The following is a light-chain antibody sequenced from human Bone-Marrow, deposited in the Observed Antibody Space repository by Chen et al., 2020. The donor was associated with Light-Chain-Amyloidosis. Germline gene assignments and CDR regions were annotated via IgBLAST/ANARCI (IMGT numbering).Light chain of an antibody. CDR2: AVS. Sequence: QSALTQPASVSGSPVQSSTIPCPGTSGDVGTYNYVSWYQQHPGKAPKVMIYAVSNRPSGVSNRFSGSKSGNTASLTISGLQAEDDADYYCSSFTSSSSYVFGPGTKVTVL. V-gene: IGLV2-14*01. CDR1: SGDVGTYNY. J-gene: IGLJ1*01. CDR3: SSFTSSSSYV.